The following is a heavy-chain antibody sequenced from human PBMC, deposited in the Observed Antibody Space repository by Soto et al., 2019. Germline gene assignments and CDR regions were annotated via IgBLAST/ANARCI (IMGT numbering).Heavy chain of an antibody. CDR2: INHSGST. D-gene: IGHD5-12*01. V-gene: IGHV4-34*01. CDR1: CGSFSGYY. CDR3: ANDPGYSLDY. Sequence: SETLSLTCAVYCGSFSGYYWSWIRQPPGKGLEWIGEINHSGSTNYNPSLKSRVTMSVDTSKNQFSLKLSSVTPEDAAVYYCANDPGYSLDYWGQGTQVTVSS. J-gene: IGHJ4*02.